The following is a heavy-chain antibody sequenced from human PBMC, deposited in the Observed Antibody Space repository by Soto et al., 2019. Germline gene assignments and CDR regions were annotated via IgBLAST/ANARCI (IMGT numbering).Heavy chain of an antibody. Sequence: GGSLRLSCTASGLHSSPYARSWVRQAPGKGLEWVSAISGRGGNTYYAESVKGRFTVSRDDSQNTLYLQLNSLRADDTAVYFCARDRVALVQSPDPFDYWGRGTLVTVSS. CDR3: ARDRVALVQSPDPFDY. CDR2: ISGRGGNT. V-gene: IGHV3-23*01. CDR1: GLHSSPYA. J-gene: IGHJ4*02. D-gene: IGHD3-9*01.